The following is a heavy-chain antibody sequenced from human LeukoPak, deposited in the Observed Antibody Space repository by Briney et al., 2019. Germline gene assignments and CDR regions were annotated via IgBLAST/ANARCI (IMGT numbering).Heavy chain of an antibody. Sequence: SETLSLTCTVSGGSISSYYWSWIRQPPGKGLEWIGYIYYSGSTNYNPSLKSRVTISVDTSKNQFSLKLSSVTAADTAVYYCARLDGGRGYSIGWPRSYYYGMDAWGQGTTVTVSS. CDR3: ARLDGGRGYSIGWPRSYYYGMDA. J-gene: IGHJ6*02. D-gene: IGHD6-19*01. CDR2: IYYSGST. V-gene: IGHV4-59*08. CDR1: GGSISSYY.